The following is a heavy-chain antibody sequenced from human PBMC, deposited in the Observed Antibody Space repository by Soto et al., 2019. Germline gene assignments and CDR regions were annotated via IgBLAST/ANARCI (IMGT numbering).Heavy chain of an antibody. CDR1: GGYIMSYY. D-gene: IGHD2-2*01. CDR3: AKDGGPVYCNSPGCSAKHFDY. J-gene: IGHJ4*02. Sequence: SETLSLTCTVAGGYIMSYYWSWIRQPPGKGLEWIGYIYYSGSTNYNPSLKSRVTISVDTSKNQFSLKLSPVTAADTAVYYCAKDGGPVYCNSPGCSAKHFDYWGQGTLVTVSS. CDR2: IYYSGST. V-gene: IGHV4-59*12.